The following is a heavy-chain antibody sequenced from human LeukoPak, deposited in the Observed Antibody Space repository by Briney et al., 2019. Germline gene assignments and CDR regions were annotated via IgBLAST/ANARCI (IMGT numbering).Heavy chain of an antibody. D-gene: IGHD6-13*01. CDR3: VRHEGGAAGGYDAFDI. CDR2: IYYSGRT. V-gene: IGHV4-59*08. CDR1: GGSISHYY. Sequence: SETLSLTCTLSGGSISHYYWSWIRQPPGKGLEWIGYIYYSGRTNYNPSPKSRVTISVDTSKNQFSLKLTSVTAADTAVYYCVRHEGGAAGGYDAFDIWGQGTMVTVSP. J-gene: IGHJ3*02.